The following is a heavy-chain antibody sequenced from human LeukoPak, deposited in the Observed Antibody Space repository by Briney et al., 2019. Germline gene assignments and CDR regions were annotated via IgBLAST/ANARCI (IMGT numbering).Heavy chain of an antibody. Sequence: GASVKVSCKASGYTFTSYYMHWVRQAPGQGLEWMGIINPSGGSTSYAQKFQGRVTMTEDTSTDTAYMELSSLRSEDTAVYYCATVTPPLIAVAGLDAFDIWGQGTMVTVSS. CDR2: INPSGGST. V-gene: IGHV1-46*01. CDR3: ATVTPPLIAVAGLDAFDI. CDR1: GYTFTSYY. D-gene: IGHD6-19*01. J-gene: IGHJ3*02.